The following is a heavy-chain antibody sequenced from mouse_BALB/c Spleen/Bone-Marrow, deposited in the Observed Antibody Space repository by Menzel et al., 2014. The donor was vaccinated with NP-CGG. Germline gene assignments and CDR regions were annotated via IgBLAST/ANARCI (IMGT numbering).Heavy chain of an antibody. CDR1: GFSFSDYY. V-gene: IGHV5-12*02. Sequence: EVQGVESGGGLVQPGGSLKLSCATSGFSFSDYYMYWVRQTPEKRLEWVAYISHGGGSTYYPDTVKGRFTISRDNAKNTMVLQMSRLKSEDAAIYYYARQDYSYYYAMDYWGQGTSVTVSS. CDR2: ISHGGGST. J-gene: IGHJ4*01. CDR3: ARQDYSYYYAMDY. D-gene: IGHD2-13*01.